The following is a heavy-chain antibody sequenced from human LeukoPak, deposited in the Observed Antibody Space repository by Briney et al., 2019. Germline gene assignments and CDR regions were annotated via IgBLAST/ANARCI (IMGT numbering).Heavy chain of an antibody. CDR2: ISSSGSTI. CDR1: GFTFSSYE. Sequence: GGSLRLSCAASGFTFSSYEMNWVRQAPGKGLEWVSYISSSGSTIYYADSVKGRFTISRDNAKNSLYLQMNSLRAEDTAVYYCARDFTAITMIVVVRGNWFDPWGQGTLVTVSS. D-gene: IGHD3-22*01. J-gene: IGHJ5*02. CDR3: ARDFTAITMIVVVRGNWFDP. V-gene: IGHV3-48*03.